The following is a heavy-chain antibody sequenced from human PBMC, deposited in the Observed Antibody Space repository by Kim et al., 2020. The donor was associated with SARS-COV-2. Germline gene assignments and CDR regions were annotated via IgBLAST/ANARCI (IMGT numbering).Heavy chain of an antibody. J-gene: IGHJ3*02. D-gene: IGHD3-3*01. CDR2: IIPIFGTA. V-gene: IGHV1-69*13. CDR1: GGTFSSYA. Sequence: SVKVSCKASGGTFSSYAISWVRQAPGQGLEWMGGIIPIFGTANYAQKFQGRVTITADESTSTAYMELSSLRSEDTAVYYCARGFQTRDFWSGYYPDAFDIWGQGTMVTVSS. CDR3: ARGFQTRDFWSGYYPDAFDI.